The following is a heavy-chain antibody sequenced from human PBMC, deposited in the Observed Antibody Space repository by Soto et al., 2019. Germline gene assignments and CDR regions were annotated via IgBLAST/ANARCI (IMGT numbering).Heavy chain of an antibody. CDR3: SRTDRDFYGLDV. CDR2: ISAAGDP. J-gene: IGHJ6*02. CDR1: GFTFRNYD. Sequence: EVQLVESGRGLVQPGGSLRLSCEASGFTFRNYDMHWVRQGTGKGLEWVSGISAAGDPDYADSVEGRFTISRENAQNSSFLQMNSLRVGDTAVYYCSRTDRDFYGLDVWGQGTTVIVSS. V-gene: IGHV3-13*05.